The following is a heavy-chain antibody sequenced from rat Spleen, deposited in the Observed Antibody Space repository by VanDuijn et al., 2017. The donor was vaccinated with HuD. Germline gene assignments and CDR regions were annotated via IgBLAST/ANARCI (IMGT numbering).Heavy chain of an antibody. D-gene: IGHD1-5*01. CDR2: ISYDGSGN. V-gene: IGHV5S10*01. J-gene: IGHJ2*01. Sequence: EVQLVESGGGLVQPGRSLKLSCAASGFTFSDYYMAWVRQAPTKGLEWVATISYDGSGNYYRDSVKGRFTISRDNAKNALYLQMDSLRSEDTATYYCARHGVTYRYNLPNYFDYWGQGVMVTVSS. CDR1: GFTFSDYY. CDR3: ARHGVTYRYNLPNYFDY.